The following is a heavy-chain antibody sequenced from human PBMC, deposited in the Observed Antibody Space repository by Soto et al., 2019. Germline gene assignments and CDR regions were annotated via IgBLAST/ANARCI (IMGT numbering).Heavy chain of an antibody. CDR1: GYTFTSYD. Sequence: QVQLVQSGAEVKKPGASVKVSCKASGYTFTSYDINWVRQATGQGLEWMGWMNPNSGNTGYALKFQGRVTMTKNTYISTAYMELSSLRSEDTAVYYCARGTTKDYYSYGMDVWGQGTTVTVSS. D-gene: IGHD4-17*01. CDR2: MNPNSGNT. J-gene: IGHJ6*02. CDR3: ARGTTKDYYSYGMDV. V-gene: IGHV1-8*01.